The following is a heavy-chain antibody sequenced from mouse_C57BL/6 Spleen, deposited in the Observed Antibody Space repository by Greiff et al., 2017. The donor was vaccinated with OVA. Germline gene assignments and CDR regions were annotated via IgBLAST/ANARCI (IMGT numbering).Heavy chain of an antibody. V-gene: IGHV1-52*01. J-gene: IGHJ3*01. CDR2: IDPSDSET. CDR3: ARSGDYGNWFAY. D-gene: IGHD2-1*01. Sequence: QVQLQQPGAELVRPGSSVKLSCKASGYTFTSYWMHWVKQRPIQGLEWIGNIDPSDSETHYNQKFKDKATLTVDKSSSTAYMQLSSLTSEDSAVYYCARSGDYGNWFAYWGQGTLVTVSA. CDR1: GYTFTSYW.